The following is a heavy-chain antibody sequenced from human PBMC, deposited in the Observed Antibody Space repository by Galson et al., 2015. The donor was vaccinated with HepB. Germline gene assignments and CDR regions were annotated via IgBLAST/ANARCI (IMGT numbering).Heavy chain of an antibody. D-gene: IGHD2-2*02. CDR2: ISAYNGNT. CDR1: GYTFTSYG. V-gene: IGHV1-18*01. Sequence: SVKVSCKASGYTFTSYGISWVRQAPGQGLEWMGWISAYNGNTNYAQKLQGRVTMTTDTSTSTAYMELRSLRSDDTAVYYCARAPYCSSTSCYTLGNWFDPWGQGTLVTVSS. J-gene: IGHJ5*02. CDR3: ARAPYCSSTSCYTLGNWFDP.